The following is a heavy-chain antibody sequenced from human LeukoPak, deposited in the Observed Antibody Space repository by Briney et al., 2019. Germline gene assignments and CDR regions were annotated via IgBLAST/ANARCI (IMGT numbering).Heavy chain of an antibody. CDR2: ISYDGRNK. Sequence: PGGSLRLSCAASGFTFSSYGTHWVRQAPGKGLEWVAAISYDGRNKEYVDSVKGRFTISRDNSKNTLYLQMNSLRAEDTAVYDCAKDRGYSHGFDYWGQGTLVTVSS. D-gene: IGHD5-18*01. V-gene: IGHV3-30*18. CDR3: AKDRGYSHGFDY. CDR1: GFTFSSYG. J-gene: IGHJ4*02.